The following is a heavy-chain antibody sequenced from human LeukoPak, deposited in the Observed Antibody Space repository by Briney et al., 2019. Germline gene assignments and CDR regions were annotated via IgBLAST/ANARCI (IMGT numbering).Heavy chain of an antibody. V-gene: IGHV4-59*01. J-gene: IGHJ4*02. Sequence: SETLSLTCTVSGGSISSYYWSWIRQPPGKGLDWIGYIYYIGNTNYNPSLKSRVTISVDTSKNQFSLKLSSVTAADTAVYYCARGSVAAAGTNFDCWGQGTLVTVSS. CDR3: ARGSVAAAGTNFDC. CDR1: GGSISSYY. CDR2: IYYIGNT. D-gene: IGHD6-13*01.